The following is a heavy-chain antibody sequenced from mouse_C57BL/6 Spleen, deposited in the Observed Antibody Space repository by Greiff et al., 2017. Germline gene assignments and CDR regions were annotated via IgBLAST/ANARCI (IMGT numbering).Heavy chain of an antibody. CDR2: INYDGSST. J-gene: IGHJ2*01. D-gene: IGHD3-3*01. Sequence: EVKVVESEGGLVQPGSSMKLSCTASGFTFSDYYMAWVRQVPEKGLEWVANINYDGSSTYYLDSLKSRFIISRDNAKNILYLQMSSLKSEDTATYYCARRGRGGTPFDYWGQGTTLTVSS. CDR1: GFTFSDYY. CDR3: ARRGRGGTPFDY. V-gene: IGHV5-16*02.